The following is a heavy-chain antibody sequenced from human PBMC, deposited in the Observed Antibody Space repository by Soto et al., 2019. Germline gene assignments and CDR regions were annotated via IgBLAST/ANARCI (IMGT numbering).Heavy chain of an antibody. J-gene: IGHJ4*02. CDR1: GFPFSMSA. Sequence: EVQLLESGGGLVQPGGSLRLSCAASGFPFSMSAMTWVRQAPGKGLEWVSTTGLNGRTTYYADSVKGRFTVSRDNTKNTLDIQMSSLRAEDTAVYYCATVHSTARSFDYWGQGTLVTVSS. CDR3: ATVHSTARSFDY. CDR2: TGLNGRTT. V-gene: IGHV3-23*01. D-gene: IGHD6-13*01.